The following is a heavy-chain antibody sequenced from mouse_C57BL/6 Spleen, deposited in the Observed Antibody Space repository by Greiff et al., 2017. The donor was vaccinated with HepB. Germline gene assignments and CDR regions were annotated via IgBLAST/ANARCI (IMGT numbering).Heavy chain of an antibody. CDR3: VRGGTTEGNFDY. CDR2: IRSKSSNYAT. CDR1: GFTFNTYA. V-gene: IGHV10-3*01. D-gene: IGHD1-1*01. Sequence: DVMLVESGGGLVQPKGSLKLSCAASGFTFNTYAMHWVRQAPGKGLEWVARIRSKSSNYATYYADSVKDRFTISRDDSQSMLYLQMNNLKTEDTAMYYCVRGGTTEGNFDYWGQGTTLTVSS. J-gene: IGHJ2*01.